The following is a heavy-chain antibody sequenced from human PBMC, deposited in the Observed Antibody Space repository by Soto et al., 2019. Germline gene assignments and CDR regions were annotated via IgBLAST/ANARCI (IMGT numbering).Heavy chain of an antibody. Sequence: QVQLVESGGGVVQPGRSLRLSCAASGFTFSSYGMHWVRQAPGKGLEWVAVIWYDGSNKYYADSVKGRFTISRDNSKNTLYLQMNSLRAEDTAEYYCARDYGDYYGMDVWGQGTTVTVSS. J-gene: IGHJ6*02. V-gene: IGHV3-33*01. CDR1: GFTFSSYG. CDR2: IWYDGSNK. D-gene: IGHD4-17*01. CDR3: ARDYGDYYGMDV.